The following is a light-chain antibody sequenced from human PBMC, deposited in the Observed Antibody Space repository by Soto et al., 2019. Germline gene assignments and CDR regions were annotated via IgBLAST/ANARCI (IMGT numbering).Light chain of an antibody. Sequence: DIQMTQSPSTLSGSVGDRFTITCRSSQTISSWLAWYQQKPGKAPKLLIYKASTLKSGVPSRFSGSGSGTEFTLTISSLQPEDFATYYCQQLNSYLPITFGQGTRLEIK. J-gene: IGKJ5*01. V-gene: IGKV1-5*03. CDR3: QQLNSYLPIT. CDR1: QTISSW. CDR2: KAS.